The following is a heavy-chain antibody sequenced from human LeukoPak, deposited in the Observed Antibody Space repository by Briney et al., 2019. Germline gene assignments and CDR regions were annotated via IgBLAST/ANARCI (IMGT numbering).Heavy chain of an antibody. D-gene: IGHD2/OR15-2a*01. Sequence: GGSLRLSCAASGFXFVDYGISWVRQPPGKGREWVSGINWNGGSTGYADSVKGRFTISRDNAKNSLYLQMNSLRAEDTALYYCARGRIIRGYFDYWGQGTLVTVSS. J-gene: IGHJ4*02. CDR3: ARGRIIRGYFDY. CDR1: GFXFVDYG. CDR2: INWNGGST. V-gene: IGHV3-20*04.